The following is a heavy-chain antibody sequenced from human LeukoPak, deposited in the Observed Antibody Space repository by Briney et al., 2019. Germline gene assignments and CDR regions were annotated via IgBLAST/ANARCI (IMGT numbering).Heavy chain of an antibody. CDR1: GFTFSSYS. V-gene: IGHV3-23*01. Sequence: GGSLRLSCAASGFTFSSYSMNWVRQAPGKGLEWVSVISGSGDSTYYADSVKGRFTISRDNSKNTLYLQMNSLRAEDTAVYYCARGGDFWSGYSRGYYMDVWGKGTTVTVSS. CDR3: ARGGDFWSGYSRGYYMDV. D-gene: IGHD3-3*01. CDR2: ISGSGDST. J-gene: IGHJ6*03.